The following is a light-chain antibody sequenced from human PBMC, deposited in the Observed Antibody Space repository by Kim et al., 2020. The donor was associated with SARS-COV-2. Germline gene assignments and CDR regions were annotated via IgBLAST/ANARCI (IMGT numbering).Light chain of an antibody. CDR3: AVWDGGVGGYV. CDR2: SHN. Sequence: QSVLTQPPSASGTPGQSVTISCSGGRSSIGSRTPNWYQQLPGAAPKLLINSHNQRASGVPDRFSGSKSGTSASLDISGLQSEDEAEYYCAVWDGGVGGYVFGTGTKVTVL. V-gene: IGLV1-44*01. J-gene: IGLJ1*01. CDR1: RSSIGSRT.